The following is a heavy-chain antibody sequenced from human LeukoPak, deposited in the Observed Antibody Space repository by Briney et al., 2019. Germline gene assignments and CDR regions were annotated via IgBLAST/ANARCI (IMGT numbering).Heavy chain of an antibody. Sequence: ASVKVSCKASGYTFTSYDINWVRQATGQGLEWMGWMNPNSGNTGYAQKFQGRVTMTRNTSISTAYMELSSLRSEDTAVYYCAATLGWYKPLHDWYFDLWGRGTLVTVSS. J-gene: IGHJ2*01. D-gene: IGHD6-19*01. V-gene: IGHV1-8*01. CDR3: AATLGWYKPLHDWYFDL. CDR1: GYTFTSYD. CDR2: MNPNSGNT.